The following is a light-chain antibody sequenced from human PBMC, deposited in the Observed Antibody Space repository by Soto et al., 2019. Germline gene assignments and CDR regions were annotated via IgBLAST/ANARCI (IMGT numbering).Light chain of an antibody. CDR2: GAS. V-gene: IGKV3-15*01. CDR3: QQYNNLPPW. CDR1: QSVSSN. Sequence: EIVMTQSPATLSVSPGERATLSCRASQSVSSNLAWYQQKPGQAPRLLIYGASTRATGIPARFSGSGSGTEFTLTISSLQSEDFAVYYCQQYNNLPPWFGQGTKVEIK. J-gene: IGKJ1*01.